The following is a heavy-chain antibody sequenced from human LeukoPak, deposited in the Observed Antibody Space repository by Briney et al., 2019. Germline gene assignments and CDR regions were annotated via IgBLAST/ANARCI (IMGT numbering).Heavy chain of an antibody. Sequence: ASVKVSCKASGYTFTSYGISWVRQAPGQGLEWMGWISAYNGNTNYAQKLQGRVTMTTDTSTSTAYMELRSLRSDDTAVYYCARVRSGYYTSYYYYYGMDVRGQGTTVTVSS. J-gene: IGHJ6*02. CDR3: ARVRSGYYTSYYYYYGMDV. CDR2: ISAYNGNT. CDR1: GYTFTSYG. D-gene: IGHD3-3*01. V-gene: IGHV1-18*01.